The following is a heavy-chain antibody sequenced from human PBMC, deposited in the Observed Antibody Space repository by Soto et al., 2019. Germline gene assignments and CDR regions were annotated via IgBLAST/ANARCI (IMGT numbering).Heavy chain of an antibody. Sequence: ETLCLSCAVYGASFSGYYWSWIRQPPGKGLEWIGEINHSGSTNYNPSLKSRVTISVDTSKNQFSLKLSSVTAADTAVYYCARSRSRQLWLHKSWFDPWGQGTPVTVYS. CDR3: ARSRSRQLWLHKSWFDP. CDR2: INHSGST. D-gene: IGHD5-18*01. V-gene: IGHV4-34*01. J-gene: IGHJ5*02. CDR1: GASFSGYY.